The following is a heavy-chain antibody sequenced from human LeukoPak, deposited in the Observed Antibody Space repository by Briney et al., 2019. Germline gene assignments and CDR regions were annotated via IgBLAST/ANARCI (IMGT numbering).Heavy chain of an antibody. V-gene: IGHV4-4*02. CDR2: VYHIGRT. Sequence: SETLSLTCAVSGVSISSNNWWSWVRQSPGKGLEWIGEVYHIGRTNYNPSLKSRVTISVDKSRNQFSLKLNSVTAADTAVYYCATSILTSFSYGVDPTRAWGQGVLVTVSS. CDR1: GVSISSNNW. CDR3: ATSILTSFSYGVDPTRA. D-gene: IGHD3-9*01. J-gene: IGHJ5*02.